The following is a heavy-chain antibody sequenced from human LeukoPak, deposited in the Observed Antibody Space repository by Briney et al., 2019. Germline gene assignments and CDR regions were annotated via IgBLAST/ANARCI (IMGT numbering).Heavy chain of an antibody. V-gene: IGHV3-23*01. Sequence: GGSLRLSCAASGFTFSSYAMSWVRQAPGKWLEWVSAISGSGGSTYYADSVKGRFTISRDNSKNTLYLQMNSLRAEDTAVYYCAKARSSSPGYYYYMDVWGKGATVTVSS. CDR1: GFTFSSYA. D-gene: IGHD6-6*01. CDR2: ISGSGGST. CDR3: AKARSSSPGYYYYMDV. J-gene: IGHJ6*03.